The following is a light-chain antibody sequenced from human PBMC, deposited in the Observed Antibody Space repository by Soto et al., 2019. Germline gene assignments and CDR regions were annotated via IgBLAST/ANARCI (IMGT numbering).Light chain of an antibody. CDR1: QPISSW. J-gene: IGKJ1*01. CDR2: AAS. CDR3: QQANTVPWT. V-gene: IGKV1-12*01. Sequence: DIQMTQSPSSLSASVGDRVTIACRASQPISSWLAWYKQKPGKAPKLLIYAASSLQSGVPSRISGSGSGTDFTLTISSLQPDDFATYYCQQANTVPWTFGQGTKVEMK.